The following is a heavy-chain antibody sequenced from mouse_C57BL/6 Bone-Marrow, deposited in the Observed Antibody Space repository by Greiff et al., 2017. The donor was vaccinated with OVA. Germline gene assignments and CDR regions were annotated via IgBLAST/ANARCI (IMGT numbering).Heavy chain of an antibody. CDR2: IYPRSGNT. V-gene: IGHV1-81*01. CDR1: GYNFTSYG. Sequence: QVQLKQSGAELARPGASVKLSCKASGYNFTSYGISWVKQRTGQGLEWIGEIYPRSGNTYYNEKFKGKATLTADKSSSTAYMELRSLTSEDSAVYFCARSYYGNPYYAMDYWGQGTSVTVSS. J-gene: IGHJ4*01. D-gene: IGHD2-1*01. CDR3: ARSYYGNPYYAMDY.